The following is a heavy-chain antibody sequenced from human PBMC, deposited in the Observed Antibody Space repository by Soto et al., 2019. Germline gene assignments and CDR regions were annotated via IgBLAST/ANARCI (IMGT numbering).Heavy chain of an antibody. CDR3: ATALRPSLNFFYYMDV. CDR2: LGGNGFTT. Sequence: EVQLLESGGCLVQPGGSLRLSCVVSGFTFGSYAMSWVRQAPEKGPEWVAILGGNGFTTYYADSVKGRFTISGDKSKSTLFLQMNSLRADDTGVYYCATALRPSLNFFYYMDVWGRGPAVTVSS. CDR1: GFTFGSYA. V-gene: IGHV3-23*01. J-gene: IGHJ6*03. D-gene: IGHD2-2*01.